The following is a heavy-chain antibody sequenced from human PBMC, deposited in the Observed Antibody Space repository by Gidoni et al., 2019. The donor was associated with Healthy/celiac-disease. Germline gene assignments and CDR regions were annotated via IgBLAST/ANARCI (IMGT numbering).Heavy chain of an antibody. CDR1: GGTFSSYA. J-gene: IGHJ6*02. Sequence: QVQLVQSGAEVKKPGSSVKVSCKASGGTFSSYAISWVRQAPGQGLEWMGGIIPIFGTANYAQKFQGRVTITADESTSTAYMELSSLRSEDTAVYYCARARCSGGSCQAYYYYGMDVWGQGTTVTVSS. D-gene: IGHD2-15*01. CDR2: IIPIFGTA. V-gene: IGHV1-69*01. CDR3: ARARCSGGSCQAYYYYGMDV.